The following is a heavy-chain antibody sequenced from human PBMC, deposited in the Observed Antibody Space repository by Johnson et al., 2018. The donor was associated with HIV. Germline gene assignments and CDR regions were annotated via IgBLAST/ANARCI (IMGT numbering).Heavy chain of an antibody. CDR3: ARVRAEGWERGAFDS. D-gene: IGHD1-26*01. Sequence: VQLVESGGGVVRPGGSLRLSCAASGFTFDDYGMSWVRQAPGTGLEWDSGINWNGGSTGYADSVKGRFTISRANAKNSLYLQMNSLRAEDTALYYCARVRAEGWERGAFDSWGQGTMVTVSS. J-gene: IGHJ3*02. CDR1: GFTFDDYG. V-gene: IGHV3-20*04. CDR2: INWNGGST.